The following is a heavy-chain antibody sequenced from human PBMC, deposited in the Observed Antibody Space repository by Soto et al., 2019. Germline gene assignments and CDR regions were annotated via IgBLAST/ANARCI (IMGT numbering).Heavy chain of an antibody. CDR1: GFSFSSCA. V-gene: IGHV3-23*01. Sequence: GGSLRLSCAASGFSFSSCAMGRVRQAPGKGLEWVSDIIDSGGSTYYADSVKGRFTISRDNSKSTLYLQMNSLRAEDTALYYCAKGRSYYYYYGLDVWGQGPTVTVSS. CDR2: IIDSGGST. CDR3: AKGRSYYYYYGLDV. J-gene: IGHJ6*02.